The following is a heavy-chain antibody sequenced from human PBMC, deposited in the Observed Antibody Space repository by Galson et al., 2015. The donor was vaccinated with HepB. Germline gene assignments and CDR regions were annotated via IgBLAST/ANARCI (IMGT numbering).Heavy chain of an antibody. D-gene: IGHD6-19*01. CDR1: GYTFTSYY. Sequence: SVKVSCKASGYTFTSYYMHWVRQAPGQGLEWMGIINPSGGSTSYAQKFQGRVTMTRDTSTSTVYMELSSLRSEDTAVYYCARSYSSGLPHYYYYGMDVWGQGTTITVSS. V-gene: IGHV1-46*01. J-gene: IGHJ6*02. CDR3: ARSYSSGLPHYYYYGMDV. CDR2: INPSGGST.